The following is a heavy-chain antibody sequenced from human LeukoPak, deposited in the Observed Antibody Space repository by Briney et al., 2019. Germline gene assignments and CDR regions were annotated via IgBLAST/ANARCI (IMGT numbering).Heavy chain of an antibody. CDR3: ARDWGYGGDNWLDP. J-gene: IGHJ5*02. D-gene: IGHD5-12*01. CDR2: IKQDGSEK. V-gene: IGHV3-7*01. Sequence: GGSLRLSCAASGFTFSSYWMSWVRQAPGKGLEWVANIKQDGSEKYYVDSVKGRFTISRDNAKNSLYLQMNSLRAEDTAVYYCARDWGYGGDNWLDPWGQGTLVTVSS. CDR1: GFTFSSYW.